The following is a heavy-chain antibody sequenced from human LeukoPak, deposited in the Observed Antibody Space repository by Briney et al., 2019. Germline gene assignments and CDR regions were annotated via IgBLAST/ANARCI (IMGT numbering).Heavy chain of an antibody. D-gene: IGHD6-19*01. J-gene: IGHJ4*02. V-gene: IGHV3-74*01. CDR1: GFTFSSYW. Sequence: GGSLRLSCAASGFTFSSYWMHWVRQAPGKGLMWVSRIHTDGSITNYADSVKGRFTISRDNAKNTLYLQMNSLRAEDTAVYYCARGGGDSSGSFDYWGQGTLVTVSS. CDR3: ARGGGDSSGSFDY. CDR2: IHTDGSIT.